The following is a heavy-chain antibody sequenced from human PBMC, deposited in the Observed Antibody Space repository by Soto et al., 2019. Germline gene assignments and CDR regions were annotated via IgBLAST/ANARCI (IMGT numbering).Heavy chain of an antibody. CDR1: GFSFSTYE. J-gene: IGHJ3*02. Sequence: PXASLRLSCAASGFSFSTYEMNWVRQAPGKGLEWVSYISKNGIDIYYADSVKGRFTISRDNANNSLFLQMNSLRAEDTAVYYCAPRKSGSFNIGAFDIWGQGTMVTVSS. CDR2: ISKNGIDI. V-gene: IGHV3-48*03. CDR3: APRKSGSFNIGAFDI. D-gene: IGHD3-10*01.